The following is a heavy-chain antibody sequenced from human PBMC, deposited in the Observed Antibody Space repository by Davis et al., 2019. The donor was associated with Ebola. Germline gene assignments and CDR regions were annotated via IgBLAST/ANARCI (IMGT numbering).Heavy chain of an antibody. Sequence: GGSLRLSCAASGFTFTSYAMHWVRQAPGQRLEWMGWINAGNGNTKYSQKFQGRVTITRDTSTSTAYMELRSLRSDDTAVYYCARGGDDYSNWWFDPWGQGTLVTVSS. CDR3: ARGGDDYSNWWFDP. CDR2: INAGNGNT. J-gene: IGHJ5*02. D-gene: IGHD4-11*01. CDR1: GFTFTSYA. V-gene: IGHV1-3*01.